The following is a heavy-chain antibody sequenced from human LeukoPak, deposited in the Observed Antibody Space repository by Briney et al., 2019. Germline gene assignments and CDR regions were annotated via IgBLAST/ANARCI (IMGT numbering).Heavy chain of an antibody. CDR2: IYYSGST. J-gene: IGHJ3*02. CDR3: ARDSGDAFDI. CDR1: GGSISSHY. V-gene: IGHV4-59*11. D-gene: IGHD6-25*01. Sequence: SETLSLTCTVSGGSISSHYWSWIRQPPGKGLEWIGSIYYSGSTYYNPSLKSRVTISVDTSKNQFSLKLSSVTAADTAVYYCARDSGDAFDIWGQGTMVTVSS.